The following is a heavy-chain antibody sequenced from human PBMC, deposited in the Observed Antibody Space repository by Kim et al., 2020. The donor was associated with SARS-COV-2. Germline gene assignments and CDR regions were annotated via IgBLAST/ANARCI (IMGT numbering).Heavy chain of an antibody. J-gene: IGHJ4*02. V-gene: IGHV3-11*03. CDR3: ARCLWYSSSWYSSYSSGSVSFDY. Sequence: GGSLRLSCAASGFTFSDYYMSWIRQAPGKGLEWVSYISSSSSYTNYADSVKGRFTISRDNAKNSLYLQMNSLRAEDTAVYYCARCLWYSSSWYSSYSSGSVSFDYWGQGTLVTVSS. CDR2: ISSSSSYT. CDR1: GFTFSDYY. D-gene: IGHD6-13*01.